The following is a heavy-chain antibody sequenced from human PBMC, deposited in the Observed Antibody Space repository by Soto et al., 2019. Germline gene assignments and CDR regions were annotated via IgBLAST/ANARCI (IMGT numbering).Heavy chain of an antibody. D-gene: IGHD3-10*01. J-gene: IGHJ4*02. Sequence: QVQLVEAGGGVVQPGRSLRLSCAASGFTFSSYGMYWVRQAPGKGLEWVARISYDGSDQFYGDSVKGRFTISRDNSKNTLYLQMNSRRSEDTAVYYCAKDTGADYWGQGTVVTVSA. CDR3: AKDTGADY. CDR1: GFTFSSYG. V-gene: IGHV3-30*18. CDR2: ISYDGSDQ.